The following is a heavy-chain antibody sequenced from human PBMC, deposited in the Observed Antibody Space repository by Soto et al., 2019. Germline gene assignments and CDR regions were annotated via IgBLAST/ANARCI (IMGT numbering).Heavy chain of an antibody. V-gene: IGHV3-30*18. CDR2: ISYDGSNK. CDR3: ANDYYYYGMDV. Sequence: GGSLRLSCAASGFTFSSYGMHWVRQAPGKGLEWVAVISYDGSNKYYADSVKGRFTISRDNSKNTLYLQMNSLRAEDTAVYYCANDYYYYGMDVWGQGTTVTVSS. J-gene: IGHJ6*02. CDR1: GFTFSSYG.